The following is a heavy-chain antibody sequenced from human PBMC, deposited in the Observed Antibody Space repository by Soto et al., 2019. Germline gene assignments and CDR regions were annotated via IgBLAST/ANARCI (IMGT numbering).Heavy chain of an antibody. CDR3: ATAVGGTTGFDY. Sequence: QVQLVQSGAEVKKPGASVKVSCKASGYTFSGFHMHWVRQAPGQGLAYMGWINPNTGGTKYAQKFQGWVTMTRDTSISTAYMELSRLKSDDTAVYYCATAVGGTTGFDYWGQGTPVTVSS. V-gene: IGHV1-2*04. D-gene: IGHD1-26*01. CDR2: INPNTGGT. CDR1: GYTFSGFH. J-gene: IGHJ4*02.